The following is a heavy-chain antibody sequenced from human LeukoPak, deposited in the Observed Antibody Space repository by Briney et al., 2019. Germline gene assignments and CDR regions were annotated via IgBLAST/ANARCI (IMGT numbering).Heavy chain of an antibody. CDR1: GFTLGSSA. CDR3: ARISPQGIAVAGLDY. J-gene: IGHJ4*02. D-gene: IGHD6-19*01. Sequence: GGCLRLSCAVFGFTLGSSAVDWVRQAPGKGLEWVSSISSSSVFRFYADSLRGRFTISRDNAKNSLYLEMNSLRAEDTAVYYCARISPQGIAVAGLDYWGQGTLVTVSS. CDR2: ISSSSVFR. V-gene: IGHV3-21*01.